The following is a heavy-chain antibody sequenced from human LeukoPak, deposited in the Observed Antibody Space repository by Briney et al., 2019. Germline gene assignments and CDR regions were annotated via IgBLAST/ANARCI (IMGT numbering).Heavy chain of an antibody. CDR1: GGTFSSYA. J-gene: IGHJ3*02. V-gene: IGHV1-69*05. Sequence: SVKLSCTASGGTFSSYAISWVRQAPEQGLEWMGRIIPIFGTANYAQKFQGRVTITTDESTSTAYMELSSLRSEDTAVYYCARGGPGYSCSWYPVAFDIWGQGTMVTVSS. CDR3: ARGGPGYSCSWYPVAFDI. CDR2: IIPIFGTA. D-gene: IGHD6-13*01.